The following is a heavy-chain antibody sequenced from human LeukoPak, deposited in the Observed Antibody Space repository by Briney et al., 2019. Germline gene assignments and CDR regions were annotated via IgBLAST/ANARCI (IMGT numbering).Heavy chain of an antibody. CDR1: GGSISSGSYY. V-gene: IGHV4-61*02. CDR3: ARGGPLPNDYGDYFFDY. J-gene: IGHJ4*02. D-gene: IGHD4-17*01. CDR2: IYTSGST. Sequence: PSETLSLTCTVSGGSISSGSYYWSWIRQPTGKGLEWIGRIYTSGSTNYNPSLKSRVTISVDTSKNQFSLKLSSVTAADTAVYYCARGGPLPNDYGDYFFDYWGQGTLVTVSS.